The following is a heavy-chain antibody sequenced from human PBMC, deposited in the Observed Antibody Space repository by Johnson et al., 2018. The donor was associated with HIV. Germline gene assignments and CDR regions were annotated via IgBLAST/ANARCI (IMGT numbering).Heavy chain of an antibody. D-gene: IGHD6-19*01. CDR2: IGTAGDT. J-gene: IGHJ3*02. CDR1: GLTFSSYA. CDR3: AKDLRLSSGQWLVQGGAFDI. V-gene: IGHV3-13*01. Sequence: EVQLVESGGGVVQPGRSLRLSCAASGLTFSSYAMHWVRQATGKGLEWVSAIGTAGDTSYPGSVKGRFTISRDNAKKSLYLQMDSLRAEDTALYYCAKDLRLSSGQWLVQGGAFDIWGQGTMVTVSS.